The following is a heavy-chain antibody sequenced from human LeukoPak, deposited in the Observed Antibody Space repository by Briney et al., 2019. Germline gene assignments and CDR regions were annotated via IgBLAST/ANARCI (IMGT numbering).Heavy chain of an antibody. V-gene: IGHV4-39*07. Sequence: SETLSLTCTVSGGSISSSPYYWGWIRQPPGKGLEWIGSIYYSGTTHYSPSLESRVTISVDTSKNQFSLKLASVTAADTAVYYCARASGWPEVLFDYWGQGTLVTVSS. J-gene: IGHJ4*02. D-gene: IGHD6-19*01. CDR3: ARASGWPEVLFDY. CDR2: IYYSGTT. CDR1: GGSISSSPYY.